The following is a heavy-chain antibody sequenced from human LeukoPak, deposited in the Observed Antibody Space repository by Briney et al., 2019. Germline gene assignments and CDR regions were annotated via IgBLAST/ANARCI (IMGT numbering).Heavy chain of an antibody. V-gene: IGHV1-69*13. CDR1: GGTFSSYA. J-gene: IGHJ4*02. CDR3: AREKVEGNQIQLWLLFDY. CDR2: IIPIFGTA. Sequence: VASVKVSCKASGGTFSSYAISWVRQAPGQGLEWMGGIIPIFGTANYAQKFQGRVTITADESTSTAYMELSSLRSEDTAVYYCAREKVEGNQIQLWLLFDYWGQGTLVTVSS. D-gene: IGHD5-18*01.